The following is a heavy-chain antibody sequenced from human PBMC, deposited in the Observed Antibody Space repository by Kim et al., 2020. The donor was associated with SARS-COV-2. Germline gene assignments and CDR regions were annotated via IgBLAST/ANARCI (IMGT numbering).Heavy chain of an antibody. Sequence: KSRVTISVDTSKNQFSLKLSSVTAADTAVYYCARGPPRRIVATTTNWFDPWGQGTLVTVSS. CDR3: ARGPPRRIVATTTNWFDP. J-gene: IGHJ5*02. V-gene: IGHV4-34*01. D-gene: IGHD5-12*01.